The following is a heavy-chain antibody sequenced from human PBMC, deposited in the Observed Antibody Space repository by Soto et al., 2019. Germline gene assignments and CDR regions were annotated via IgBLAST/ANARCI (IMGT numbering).Heavy chain of an antibody. CDR3: ARGSYSYGNRNCDF. V-gene: IGHV1-8*01. Sequence: QVQLVQSGAEVKKPGASVKVSCKASGYAFTTYDINWVRQATGQGLEWMGWMNHNGGNTGYAQKLQGRVNMTRNTSINTVYIELSSLRSEDTAVYYCARGSYSYGNRNCDFWGQGTLVTVSS. D-gene: IGHD5-18*01. J-gene: IGHJ4*02. CDR2: MNHNGGNT. CDR1: GYAFTTYD.